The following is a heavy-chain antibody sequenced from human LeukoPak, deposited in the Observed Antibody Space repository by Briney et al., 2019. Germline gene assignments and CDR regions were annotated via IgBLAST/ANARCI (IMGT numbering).Heavy chain of an antibody. D-gene: IGHD1-1*01. CDR3: ARDRQLEYYMDV. CDR2: ISSSSGYI. J-gene: IGHJ6*03. CDR1: GFTFSSYS. V-gene: IGHV3-21*01. Sequence: GGSLRLSCAASGFTFSSYSMNWVRQAPGKGLEWVSSISSSSGYIYYADSVKGRFTISRDNAKNSLYLQMNSLRAEDTAVYYCARDRQLEYYMDVWGKGTTVTVSS.